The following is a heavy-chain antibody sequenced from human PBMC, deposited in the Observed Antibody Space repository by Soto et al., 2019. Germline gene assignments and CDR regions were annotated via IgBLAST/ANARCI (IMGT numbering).Heavy chain of an antibody. J-gene: IGHJ6*02. CDR2: INAGNGNT. D-gene: IGHD6-19*01. V-gene: IGHV1-3*01. CDR1: GYTFTSYA. Sequence: AAVKVSCKASGYTFTSYAMHWVRQAPGQRLEWMGWINAGNGNTKYSQKFQGRVTITRDTSASTAYMELSSLRSEDTAVYYCARDPRGWWLVDQYYYYGMDVCGQGPTVTVSS. CDR3: ARDPRGWWLVDQYYYYGMDV.